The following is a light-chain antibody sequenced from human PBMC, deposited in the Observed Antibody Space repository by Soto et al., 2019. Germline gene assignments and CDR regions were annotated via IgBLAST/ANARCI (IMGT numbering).Light chain of an antibody. CDR2: EVS. Sequence: QSALTQPASVSGAPGQSITISCTGTSSDVGGYNYVSWYQQHPGKAPKLRIYEVSNRPSGVSNRFSGSKSGNTASLTISGLQAEDEADYYCSSYTSSSPLVVFGGGTKLTVL. V-gene: IGLV2-14*01. J-gene: IGLJ2*01. CDR3: SSYTSSSPLVV. CDR1: SSDVGGYNY.